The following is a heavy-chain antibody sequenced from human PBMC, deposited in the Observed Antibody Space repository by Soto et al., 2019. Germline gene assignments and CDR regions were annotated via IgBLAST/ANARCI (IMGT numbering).Heavy chain of an antibody. Sequence: GGSLRLSCASSGFIFSSYAMSWVRQAPGKGLEWVSGISNRGDNTYYADSVKGRFTISRDNSKKTLFLQMNSLRGEDTAVYYCAKDALSTSWYEFDYWGQGTLGTVSS. CDR2: ISNRGDNT. V-gene: IGHV3-23*01. D-gene: IGHD6-13*01. CDR1: GFIFSSYA. J-gene: IGHJ4*02. CDR3: AKDALSTSWYEFDY.